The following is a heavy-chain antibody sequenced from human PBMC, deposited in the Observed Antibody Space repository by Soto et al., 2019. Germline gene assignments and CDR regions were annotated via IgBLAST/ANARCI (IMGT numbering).Heavy chain of an antibody. Sequence: EVQLLESGGGLVQPGGSLRLSCAASGFTFSSYAMSWVRQAPGKGLEWVSAISGSGGSTYYADSVKGRFTISRDNSKHTLYLQMNSLRVDDTAVYYCARGERQMGRLDYWGQGTLVTVSS. D-gene: IGHD1-26*01. J-gene: IGHJ4*02. CDR3: ARGERQMGRLDY. V-gene: IGHV3-23*01. CDR2: ISGSGGST. CDR1: GFTFSSYA.